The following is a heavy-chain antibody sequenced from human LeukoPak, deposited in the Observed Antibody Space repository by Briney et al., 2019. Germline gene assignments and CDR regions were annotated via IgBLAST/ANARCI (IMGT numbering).Heavy chain of an antibody. V-gene: IGHV1-18*01. Sequence: ASVKVSCKASVDTFTSYGISWVRQAPGQGLEWMGWISAYNGNTNYAQKLQGRVTMTTDTSTSTAYMELRSLRSDDTAVYYCARNDYGDPLDYWGQGTLVTVSS. CDR2: ISAYNGNT. CDR3: ARNDYGDPLDY. CDR1: VDTFTSYG. D-gene: IGHD4-17*01. J-gene: IGHJ4*02.